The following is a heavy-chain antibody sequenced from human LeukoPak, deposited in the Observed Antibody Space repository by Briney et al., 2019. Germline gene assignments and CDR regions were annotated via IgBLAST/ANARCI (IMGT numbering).Heavy chain of an antibody. V-gene: IGHV5-51*01. D-gene: IGHD2-2*01. Sequence: GESLKISCKGSGYSFTSYWIGWVRQMRGKGLEWMGIIYPGDSDTRYGPSFQGQVTISADKTTSTAYLQWSSLKASDTAIYYCARVFCTSTSCYADFDYWGQGTLVTVSS. CDR3: ARVFCTSTSCYADFDY. CDR1: GYSFTSYW. CDR2: IYPGDSDT. J-gene: IGHJ4*02.